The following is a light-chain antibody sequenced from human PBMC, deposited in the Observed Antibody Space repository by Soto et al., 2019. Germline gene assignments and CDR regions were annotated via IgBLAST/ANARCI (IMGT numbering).Light chain of an antibody. J-gene: IGLJ1*01. CDR3: CSYAGTYSYV. Sequence: QSVLTQPPSASGSPGQSVTISCTGTSSDIGGYDHVSWYQQHPGKAPKVMIYEVTKRPSGVPDRFSGSKAGNTASLTVFGLQAEDEADYYCCSYAGTYSYVFGTGTKVTVL. CDR1: SSDIGGYDH. V-gene: IGLV2-8*01. CDR2: EVT.